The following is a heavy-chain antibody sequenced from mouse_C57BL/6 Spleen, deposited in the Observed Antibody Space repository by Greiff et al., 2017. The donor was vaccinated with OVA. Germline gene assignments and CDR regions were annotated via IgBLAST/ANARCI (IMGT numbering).Heavy chain of an antibody. CDR3: ARGGFDD. CDR1: GFTFSDYG. Sequence: EVKLVESGGGLVKPGGSLKLSCAASGFTFSDYGMHWVRQAPEQGLEWVAYISRGSSTIYYADTVKGRFTISRDNAKNTLFLQMTSLRSEDTAMYYCARGGFDDWGQGTTLTVSS. J-gene: IGHJ2*01. CDR2: ISRGSSTI. V-gene: IGHV5-17*01.